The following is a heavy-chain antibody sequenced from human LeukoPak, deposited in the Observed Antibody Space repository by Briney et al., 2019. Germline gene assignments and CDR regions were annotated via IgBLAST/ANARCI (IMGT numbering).Heavy chain of an antibody. CDR2: IKQDGNEK. CDR3: TRDPLTQNDY. V-gene: IGHV3-7*01. J-gene: IGHJ4*02. CDR1: GFIFDSYW. Sequence: GGSLRLSCAASGFIFDSYWMGWVRQAPGKGLEWVANIKQDGNEKYYVDSVKGRFTIYRDNAENSLYLQMNSLRAEDTAVYYCTRDPLTQNDYWGQGTLVTVSS. D-gene: IGHD1-14*01.